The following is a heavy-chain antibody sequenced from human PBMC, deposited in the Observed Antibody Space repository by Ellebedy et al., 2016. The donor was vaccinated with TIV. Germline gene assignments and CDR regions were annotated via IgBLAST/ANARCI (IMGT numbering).Heavy chain of an antibody. CDR1: GFAFSTYS. Sequence: PGGSLRLSCAASGFAFSTYSMNWVRQAPGKGLEWVSSISSSGAYRYHADSMEGRFTISRDNAKNSLYLQMKSLRADDTAVYYCAREKSGHKWNDGFDSWGQGTLVTVSS. V-gene: IGHV3-21*01. CDR2: ISSSGAYR. D-gene: IGHD1-1*01. CDR3: AREKSGHKWNDGFDS. J-gene: IGHJ4*02.